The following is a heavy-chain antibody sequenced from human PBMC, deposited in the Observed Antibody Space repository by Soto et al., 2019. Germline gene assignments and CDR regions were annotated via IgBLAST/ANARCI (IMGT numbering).Heavy chain of an antibody. J-gene: IGHJ4*02. CDR2: ISSSSSYI. D-gene: IGHD1-7*01. Sequence: PGGSLRLSCAASGFTFSSYSMNWVRQAPGKGLEWVSSISSSSSYIYYADSVKGRFTISRDNAKNSLYLQMNSLRAEDTAVYYCARELDLRRGIDYWGQGTLVTVSS. CDR1: GFTFSSYS. CDR3: ARELDLRRGIDY. V-gene: IGHV3-21*01.